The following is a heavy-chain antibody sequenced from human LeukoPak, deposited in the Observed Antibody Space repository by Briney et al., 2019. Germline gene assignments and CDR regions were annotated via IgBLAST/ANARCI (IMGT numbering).Heavy chain of an antibody. CDR3: AKSQSTCWLLGPMGY. D-gene: IGHD2-2*01. CDR1: GFTFQKYG. CDR2: IWSNENLK. V-gene: IGHV3-33*06. Sequence: GRSLRLSCGASGFTFQKYGFHWVRHAPGKGLEWVAIIWSNENLKYYAPSVRGRFSISRNNSENIVFLQMDSLRADDPALYFCAKSQSTCWLLGPMGYWGPGAGVIVSS. J-gene: IGHJ4*02.